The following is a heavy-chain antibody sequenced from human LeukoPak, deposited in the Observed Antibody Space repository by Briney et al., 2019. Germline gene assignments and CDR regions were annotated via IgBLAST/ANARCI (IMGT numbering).Heavy chain of an antibody. J-gene: IGHJ4*02. CDR2: IYYSGST. V-gene: IGHV4-59*01. CDR1: GGSISSYY. CDR3: ARVVNYYGDYVLFDY. D-gene: IGHD4-17*01. Sequence: PSETLSLTCTVSGGSISSYYWSWIRQPPGKGLEWIGYIYYSGSTNYNPSLKSRVTISVDTSKNQFSLKLSSVTAADTAVYYCARVVNYYGDYVLFDYWGQGTLVTVSS.